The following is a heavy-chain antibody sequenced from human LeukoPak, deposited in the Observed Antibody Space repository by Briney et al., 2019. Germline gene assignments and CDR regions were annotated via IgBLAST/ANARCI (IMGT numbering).Heavy chain of an antibody. CDR3: ARHVGCSYAKGAFDI. CDR2: IYPGDSDT. CDR1: GYSFTSYW. V-gene: IGHV5-51*01. J-gene: IGHJ3*02. D-gene: IGHD5-18*01. Sequence: GESLKISCKGSGYSFTSYWIGWVRQMPGKGLEWMGIIYPGDSDTRYSPSFQGQVTISADKSISTAYLQWSSLKASDTAMYYCARHVGCSYAKGAFDIWGQGTMVTVSS.